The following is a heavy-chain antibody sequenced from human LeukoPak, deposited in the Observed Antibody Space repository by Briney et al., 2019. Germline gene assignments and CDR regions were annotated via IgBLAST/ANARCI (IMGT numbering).Heavy chain of an antibody. Sequence: SQTLSLTCTVSGGSISSADYYWSWFRQPPGKGLEWIGYISYSGNTYYNPSLKSRVIISVDTSKNQFSLNLSSVTAADTAVYYCARAGYCSAGSCLGADYWGQGTLVTVSS. V-gene: IGHV4-30-4*01. CDR3: ARAGYCSAGSCLGADY. D-gene: IGHD2-15*01. CDR1: GGSISSADYY. J-gene: IGHJ4*02. CDR2: ISYSGNT.